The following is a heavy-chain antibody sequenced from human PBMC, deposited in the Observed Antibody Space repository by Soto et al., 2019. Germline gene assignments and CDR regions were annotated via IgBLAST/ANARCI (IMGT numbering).Heavy chain of an antibody. CDR3: VRDEISSAGLDP. J-gene: IGHJ5*02. V-gene: IGHV1-18*01. CDR1: GYTFIRYG. Sequence: QVQLVQSGAEVKKPGASVKVSCKASGYTFIRYGISWVRQAPGQGLEWMGWISTHNGNTYYAQNFQGRVTMTSDTPTSTAYRERRSLRSDDTAFYYCVRDEISSAGLDPWGQGTLVTVSS. CDR2: ISTHNGNT.